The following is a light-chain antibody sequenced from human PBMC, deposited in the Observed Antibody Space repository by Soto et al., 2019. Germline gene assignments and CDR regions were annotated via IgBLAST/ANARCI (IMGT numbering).Light chain of an antibody. CDR1: QSVSSY. Sequence: EIVLTQSPATLSLSPVERATLSCRASQSVSSYLAWYQQKPGQAPRLLIYEASNRATGIPARFSGSGSGTDFTLTISSLEPEDFAVYYCQQRTDWVTFGGGTKVDIK. J-gene: IGKJ4*01. V-gene: IGKV3-11*01. CDR3: QQRTDWVT. CDR2: EAS.